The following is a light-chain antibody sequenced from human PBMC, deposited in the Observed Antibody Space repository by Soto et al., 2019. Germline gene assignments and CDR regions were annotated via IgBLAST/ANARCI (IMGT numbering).Light chain of an antibody. J-gene: IGKJ2*01. Sequence: EIVMTQSPATLSVSPGERATLSCRASQSISSELAWYQQKPGQPPRLLIYGASTRATGVPARFTGSGSGSDFTLTISGLQSEDFAVYYLQQGHNWPLTFGQGTRLEI. V-gene: IGKV3-15*01. CDR2: GAS. CDR1: QSISSE. CDR3: QQGHNWPLT.